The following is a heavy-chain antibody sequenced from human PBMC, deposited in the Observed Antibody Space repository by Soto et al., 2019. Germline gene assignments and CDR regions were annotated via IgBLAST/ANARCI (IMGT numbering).Heavy chain of an antibody. CDR3: ARAMDAAMASKDNWFDP. Sequence: PGGSLRLSCAASGFTFRSYHMHWVRQAPGKGLEWVASISYDENNKYYTDSVKGRFTISRDNSKNTLYLQMNSLRDEDTAVYYCARAMDAAMASKDNWFDPWGQGTLVTVS. CDR1: GFTFRSYH. CDR2: ISYDENNK. D-gene: IGHD5-18*01. V-gene: IGHV3-30-3*01. J-gene: IGHJ5*02.